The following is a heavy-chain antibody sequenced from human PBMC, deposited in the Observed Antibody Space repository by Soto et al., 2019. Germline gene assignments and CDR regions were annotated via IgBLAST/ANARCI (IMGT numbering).Heavy chain of an antibody. Sequence: GSLRLSCAASGFTFSDYYMSWIRQAPGKGLEWVSYISSSSSYTNYADSVKGRFTISGDNAKNSLYLQMNSLRAEDTAVYYCARPRIHYCSGGSCYLDWFDPWGQGTLVTVSS. V-gene: IGHV3-11*06. D-gene: IGHD2-15*01. CDR1: GFTFSDYY. CDR3: ARPRIHYCSGGSCYLDWFDP. J-gene: IGHJ5*02. CDR2: ISSSSSYT.